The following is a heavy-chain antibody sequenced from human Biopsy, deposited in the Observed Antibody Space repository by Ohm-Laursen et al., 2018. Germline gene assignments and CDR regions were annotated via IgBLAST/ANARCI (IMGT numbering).Heavy chain of an antibody. J-gene: IGHJ4*02. CDR1: GFDFSDYS. V-gene: IGHV3-21*01. CDR2: VTTTSSYI. CDR3: ARGPSGVATIG. D-gene: IGHD5-24*01. Sequence: SLRLSCSASGFDFSDYSMSWVRQAPGKGLEWVSSVTTTSSYIYYADSVKGRFTISRDSSKNTLYLQMNSLRVEDTAVYYCARGPSGVATIGRGQGTLVTVPS.